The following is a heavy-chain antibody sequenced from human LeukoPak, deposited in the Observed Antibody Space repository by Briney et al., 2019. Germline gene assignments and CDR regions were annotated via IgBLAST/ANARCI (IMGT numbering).Heavy chain of an antibody. D-gene: IGHD3-10*01. J-gene: IGHJ4*02. V-gene: IGHV3-64D*06. Sequence: GGSLRLSCSASGFTFASYAMYWVRQAPGKGLEYVSAIGSSGDNTHYADSVKGRFTISRDNSKNTLYLQMSSLRAEDTAVYYCVKGSAYFYGSETHFDYWGQGTLVTVSS. CDR2: IGSSGDNT. CDR3: VKGSAYFYGSETHFDY. CDR1: GFTFASYA.